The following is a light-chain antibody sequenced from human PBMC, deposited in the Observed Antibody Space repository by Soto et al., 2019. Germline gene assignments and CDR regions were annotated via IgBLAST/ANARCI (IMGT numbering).Light chain of an antibody. Sequence: QSVLTQPASVSGSPGQSITISCTGTSSDVGGYNYVSWYQQHPGKAPKLMIYDVSNRPSGVSNRFSGSKSGNTVSLTISGLQAEDEAEYYCSSYTSSSTLHVVFGGGTKLTVL. J-gene: IGLJ2*01. V-gene: IGLV2-14*01. CDR2: DVS. CDR3: SSYTSSSTLHVV. CDR1: SSDVGGYNY.